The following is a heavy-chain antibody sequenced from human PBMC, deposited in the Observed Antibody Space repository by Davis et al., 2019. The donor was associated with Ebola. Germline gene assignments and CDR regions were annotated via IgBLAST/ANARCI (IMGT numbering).Heavy chain of an antibody. D-gene: IGHD6-19*01. CDR2: ISGSSSNT. CDR1: EFSFNSYV. V-gene: IGHV3-23*01. CDR3: AKDLKGQWADNFDL. Sequence: GESLKISCEASEFSFNSYVMIWVRQAPGRGLEWVSAISGSSSNTNYADSVKGRFTISRDNSKDTMYLQMNRLRGEDTAIYYCAKDLKGQWADNFDLWGRGTLVTVSS. J-gene: IGHJ2*01.